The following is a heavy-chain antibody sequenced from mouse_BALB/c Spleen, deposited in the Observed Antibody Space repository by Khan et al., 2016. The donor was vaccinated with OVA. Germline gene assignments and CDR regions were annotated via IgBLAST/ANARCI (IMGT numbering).Heavy chain of an antibody. J-gene: IGHJ3*02. V-gene: IGHV5-9-3*01. CDR3: ASSPYGNFGY. CDR1: GFTFSTYA. Sequence: EVELVESGGGLVKPGGSLKLSCEVSGFTFSTYAMSWVRQNSEKRLEWVASISSDGDYTFYLDSVKGRFTISRDNAKNTLYLEMSSLRSDDTAIFYCASSPYGNFGYWGQGTLVTVSA. CDR2: ISSDGDYT. D-gene: IGHD2-1*01.